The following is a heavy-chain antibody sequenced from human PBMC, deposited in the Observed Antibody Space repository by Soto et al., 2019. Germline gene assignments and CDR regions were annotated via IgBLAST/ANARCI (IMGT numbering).Heavy chain of an antibody. CDR2: ISFDGSNK. D-gene: IGHD5-12*01. J-gene: IGHJ4*02. CDR1: GFTFSSYG. Sequence: QVQLVESGGGVVQPGRSLRLSCAASGFTFSSYGMHWVRQAPGKGLEWVAVISFDGSNKYYADSVKGRFTISRDSPKNTLYLQMNSLRAEDTAVYYCAKASRDYDWIFDYWGQGILVTVSS. CDR3: AKASRDYDWIFDY. V-gene: IGHV3-30*18.